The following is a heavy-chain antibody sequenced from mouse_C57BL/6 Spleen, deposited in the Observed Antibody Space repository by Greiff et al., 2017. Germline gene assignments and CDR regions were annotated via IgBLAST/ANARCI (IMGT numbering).Heavy chain of an antibody. V-gene: IGHV1-52*01. CDR2: INPSDSET. CDR3: ARPSLGGGNYFDY. J-gene: IGHJ2*01. CDR1: GYTFTSYW. Sequence: QVQLQQPGAELVRPGSSVKLSCKASGYTFTSYWMHWVKQRPIQGLEWIGNINPSDSETHYNQKFKDKATLTVDKSSSTAYMQLSSLTSEDSAVDYCARPSLGGGNYFDYWGQGTTLTVSS.